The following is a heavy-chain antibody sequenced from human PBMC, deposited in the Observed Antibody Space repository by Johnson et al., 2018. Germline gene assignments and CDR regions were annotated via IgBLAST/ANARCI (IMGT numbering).Heavy chain of an antibody. Sequence: VQLVQSGGGLVQPGRSLRLSCAASGFTFDDYAMHWVRQAPGKGLEWVSGISWNSGSIGYADSVKGRFTISRDNAKNSLYLQSNSLAEDTALYYCAKDIAAGYYYYYAMDVGGQGTTVTVSS. CDR3: AKDIAAGYYYYYAMDV. V-gene: IGHV3-9*01. CDR2: ISWNSGSI. D-gene: IGHD6-13*01. CDR1: GFTFDDYA. J-gene: IGHJ6*02.